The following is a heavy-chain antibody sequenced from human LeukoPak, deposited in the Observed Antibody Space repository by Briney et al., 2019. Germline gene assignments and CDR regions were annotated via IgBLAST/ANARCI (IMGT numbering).Heavy chain of an antibody. CDR1: GGSFSGYY. D-gene: IGHD2-2*01. J-gene: IGHJ1*01. CDR3: AALDRYQLLEYFQH. CDR2: INHSGRT. Sequence: SETLSLTCAVYGGSFSGYYWNWIRQPPGKGLEWIGEINHSGRTNYNPSLKSRVTISVDTSKKQFSLKLSSVTAADTAVYYCAALDRYQLLEYFQHWGQGTLVTVSS. V-gene: IGHV4-34*01.